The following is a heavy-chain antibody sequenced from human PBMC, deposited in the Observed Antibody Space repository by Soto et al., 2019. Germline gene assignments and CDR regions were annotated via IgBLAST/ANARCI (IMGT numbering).Heavy chain of an antibody. D-gene: IGHD1-7*01. CDR3: AGPPELTRIYYYYGMDV. CDR2: IIPIFGTA. V-gene: IGHV1-69*13. Sequence: GTSVKLSCEACGGSFRSYAISWVRQAPRQGLEWMGGIIPIFGTANYAQKFQGRVTITADESTSTAYMELSSLRSEDTAVYYCAGPPELTRIYYYYGMDVWGQGTTVTVSS. CDR1: GGSFRSYA. J-gene: IGHJ6*02.